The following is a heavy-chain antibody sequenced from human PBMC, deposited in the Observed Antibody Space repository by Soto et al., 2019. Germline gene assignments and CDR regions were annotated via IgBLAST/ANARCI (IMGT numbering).Heavy chain of an antibody. CDR3: ASRDPGTSVDY. CDR2: IYRTGST. CDR1: GGSFTSNNW. Sequence: SETLSLTCAVSGGSFTSNNWWTWVRQPPGQGLEWIGEIYRTGSTNYNPSLKSRVTISLDKSENQSSLKVTSLTAADTAVYYCASRDPGTSVDYWGQGTLVTVS. V-gene: IGHV4-4*02. J-gene: IGHJ4*02. D-gene: IGHD1-7*01.